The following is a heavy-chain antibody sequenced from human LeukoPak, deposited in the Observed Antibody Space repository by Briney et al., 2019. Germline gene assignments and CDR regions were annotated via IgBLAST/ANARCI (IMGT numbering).Heavy chain of an antibody. V-gene: IGHV3-21*01. Sequence: GGSLRLSCAASGFTFSSYSMNWVRQAPGKGLDWVSSISSSSSYIYYADSVKGRFTISRDNAKNSLYLQMNSLRAEDTAVYYCARALPSYSSSWYGGFSVGGFDYWGQGTLVTVSS. D-gene: IGHD6-13*01. CDR2: ISSSSSYI. CDR3: ARALPSYSSSWYGGFSVGGFDY. J-gene: IGHJ4*02. CDR1: GFTFSSYS.